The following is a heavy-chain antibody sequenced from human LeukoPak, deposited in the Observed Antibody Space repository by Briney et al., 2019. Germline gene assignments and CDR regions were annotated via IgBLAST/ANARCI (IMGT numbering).Heavy chain of an antibody. CDR1: GFTLSSYA. J-gene: IGHJ4*02. CDR2: ISYDGSNK. Sequence: PGGSLRLSCAASGFTLSSYAMHWVRQAPGKGLEWVAVISYDGSNKYYADSVKGRFTISRDNSKNTLYLQMNSLRAEDTAVYYCARDRFDNYVPEYWGQGTLVTVSS. CDR3: ARDRFDNYVPEY. D-gene: IGHD4-11*01. V-gene: IGHV3-30*04.